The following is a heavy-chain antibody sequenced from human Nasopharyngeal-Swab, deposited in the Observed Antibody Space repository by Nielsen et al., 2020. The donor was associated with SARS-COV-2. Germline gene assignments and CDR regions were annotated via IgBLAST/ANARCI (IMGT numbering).Heavy chain of an antibody. CDR3: AKPLVVRHHYYQMDV. J-gene: IGHJ6*03. Sequence: GESLKISCTTSGFTFGDSSMSWVRQAPGKGLEWVAVISYDGSDEFYADSVKGRFIISRDNSKDTVFLQMTSLRAEDTAVYYCAKPLVVRHHYYQMDVWGKGTTVTVSS. D-gene: IGHD2-15*01. CDR1: GFTFGDSS. V-gene: IGHV3-30*18. CDR2: ISYDGSDE.